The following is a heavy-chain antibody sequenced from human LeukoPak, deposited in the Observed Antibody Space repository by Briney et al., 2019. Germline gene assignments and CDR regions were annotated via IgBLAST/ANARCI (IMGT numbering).Heavy chain of an antibody. D-gene: IGHD2-2*01. CDR2: IRYDGSNK. J-gene: IGHJ6*03. CDR1: GFTFSSYS. CDR3: AKDYCSSTSCIPGDYYYYYMGV. Sequence: AGGSLRLSCAASGFTFSSYSMHWVRQAPGKGLEWVAFIRYDGSNKYYADSVKGRFTISRDNSKNTLYLQMNSLRAEDTAVYYCAKDYCSSTSCIPGDYYYYYMGVWGKGTTVTVSS. V-gene: IGHV3-30*02.